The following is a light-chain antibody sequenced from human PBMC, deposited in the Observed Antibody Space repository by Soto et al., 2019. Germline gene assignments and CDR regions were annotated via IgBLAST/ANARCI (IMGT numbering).Light chain of an antibody. V-gene: IGKV3-20*01. CDR3: HQYATSPLT. CDR1: QSVGRNF. CDR2: GAS. Sequence: EIVLRQSPGTLSLSPGESTTLSCRASQSVGRNFLAWYQQKHGRAPRLLIHGASNRATGIPDRFSGSGSETDFTLTISRLEPEDFAVYYCHQYATSPLTFGGGTKVEIK. J-gene: IGKJ4*01.